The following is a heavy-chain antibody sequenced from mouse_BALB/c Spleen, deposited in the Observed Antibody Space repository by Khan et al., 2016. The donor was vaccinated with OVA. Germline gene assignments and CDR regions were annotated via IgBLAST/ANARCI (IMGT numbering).Heavy chain of an antibody. CDR1: GYSITSDYA. CDR2: ISYSGST. D-gene: IGHD2-3*01. Sequence: EVQLVESGPGLVKPSQSLSLTCTVTGYSITSDYAWNWIRQFPGNKLEWMGYISYSGSTSYNPSLKSRISITRDTSKNQFFLQLNSVTTEDTATYYCARDGSRYNYAMDYWGQGNAVTVSS. V-gene: IGHV3-2*02. CDR3: ARDGSRYNYAMDY. J-gene: IGHJ4*01.